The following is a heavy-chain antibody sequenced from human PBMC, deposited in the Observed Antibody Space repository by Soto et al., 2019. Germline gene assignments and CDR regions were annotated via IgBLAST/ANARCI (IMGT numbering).Heavy chain of an antibody. J-gene: IGHJ3*02. CDR1: GFTFSSYS. V-gene: IGHV3-48*01. D-gene: IGHD2-21*01. CDR2: ISSSSSTI. Sequence: VGSLRLSCAVSGFTFSSYSMNWVRQAPGKGLEWVSYISSSSSTIYYADSVKGRFTISRDNAKNSLYLQMNSLRAEDTAVYYCARDLSRSVVPRPHAFDIWGQGTMVTVS. CDR3: ARDLSRSVVPRPHAFDI.